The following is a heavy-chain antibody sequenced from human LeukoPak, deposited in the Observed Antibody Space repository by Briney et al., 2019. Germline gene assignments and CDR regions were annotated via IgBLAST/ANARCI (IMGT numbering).Heavy chain of an antibody. D-gene: IGHD3-10*02. J-gene: IGHJ6*04. V-gene: IGHV3-21*01. CDR3: AELGITMIGGV. Sequence: GGSLRLSCAASGFTFSSYSMNWVRQAPGKGLEWVSSISSSSSYIYYADSVKGRFTISRDNSKNSLYLQMNSLRAEDTAVYYCAELGITMIGGVWGKGTTVAISS. CDR1: GFTFSSYS. CDR2: ISSSSSYI.